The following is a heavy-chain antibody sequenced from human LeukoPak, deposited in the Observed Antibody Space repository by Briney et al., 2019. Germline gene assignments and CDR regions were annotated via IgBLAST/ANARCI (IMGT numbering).Heavy chain of an antibody. D-gene: IGHD6-6*01. CDR3: ARLGGSSSPS. J-gene: IGHJ4*02. CDR1: GGSISSYY. CDR2: IYYSGST. V-gene: IGHV4-39*01. Sequence: SETLSLTCTVSGGSISSYYWGWIRQPPGKGLEWIGSIYYSGSTYYNPSLKSRVTISVDTSKNQFSLKLSSVTAADTAVYYCARLGGSSSPSWGQGTLVTVSP.